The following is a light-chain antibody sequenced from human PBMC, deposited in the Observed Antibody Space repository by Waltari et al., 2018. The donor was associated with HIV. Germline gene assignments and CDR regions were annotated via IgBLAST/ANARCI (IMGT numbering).Light chain of an antibody. CDR1: NIGDKH. V-gene: IGLV3-21*01. CDR2: DDK. CDR3: QVFENSRDQA. J-gene: IGLJ1*01. Sequence: YVLTQPPSVSVAPGKTATLTCGGNNIGDKHVHLYQQKSGQAPVLVIYDDKLRPSGIPARMSGSNSGGTATLTISGVEVGDEAEYYCQVFENSRDQAFGTGTKVTVL.